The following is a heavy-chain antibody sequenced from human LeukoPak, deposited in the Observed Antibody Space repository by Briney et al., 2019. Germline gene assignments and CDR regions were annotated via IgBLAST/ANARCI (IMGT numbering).Heavy chain of an antibody. CDR3: AKFSQLGPVARY. D-gene: IGHD6-19*01. CDR2: ISGSGGST. Sequence: GGSLRLSCAASGFTFSSYAMSWVRQAPGKGLEWASAISGSGGSTYYADSVKGRFTISRDNSKNTLYLQMNSLRAEDTAVYYCAKFSQLGPVARYWGQGTLVTVSS. J-gene: IGHJ4*02. V-gene: IGHV3-23*01. CDR1: GFTFSSYA.